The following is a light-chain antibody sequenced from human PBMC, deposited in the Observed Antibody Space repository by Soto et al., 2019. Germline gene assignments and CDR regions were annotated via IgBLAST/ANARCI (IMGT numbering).Light chain of an antibody. J-gene: IGKJ4*01. V-gene: IGKV3-20*01. CDR2: GAS. CDR1: QSVSSSN. Sequence: EIVLTQSPGTLSLSPGERATLSCRPSQSVSSSNLAWYQQKPGQAPRLLIYGASSRATGIPDRFSGSGSGTDFTLTISRLEPEDFAVYYCQQYGSSPLTFGGGTKVEIK. CDR3: QQYGSSPLT.